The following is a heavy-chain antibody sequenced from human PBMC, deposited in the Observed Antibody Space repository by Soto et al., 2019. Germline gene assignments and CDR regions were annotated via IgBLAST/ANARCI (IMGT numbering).Heavy chain of an antibody. Sequence: GGSLRLSCAASGFTFSSYGMHWVRQAPGKGLEWVAVIWYDGSNKYYADSVKGRFTISRDNSKNTLYLQMNSLRAEDTAVYYCAREKRGSYYEGWGQGTLVTVSS. D-gene: IGHD1-26*01. CDR1: GFTFSSYG. J-gene: IGHJ4*02. CDR2: IWYDGSNK. V-gene: IGHV3-33*01. CDR3: AREKRGSYYEG.